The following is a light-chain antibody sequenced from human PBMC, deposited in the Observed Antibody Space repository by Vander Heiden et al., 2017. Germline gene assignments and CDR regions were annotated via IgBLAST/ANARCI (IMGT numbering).Light chain of an antibody. CDR1: QSVLSSFNSKNH. Sequence: DIVLPQSPDSLAVSLGERANINCKSSQSVLSSFNSKNHLAWFRQKPRQPPELLIYWASTRESGVPDRFSGSGSGTDFTLTISNMQAEDVAVYYCEQHSTKTFGQGTKVEIK. V-gene: IGKV4-1*01. J-gene: IGKJ1*01. CDR2: WAS. CDR3: EQHSTKT.